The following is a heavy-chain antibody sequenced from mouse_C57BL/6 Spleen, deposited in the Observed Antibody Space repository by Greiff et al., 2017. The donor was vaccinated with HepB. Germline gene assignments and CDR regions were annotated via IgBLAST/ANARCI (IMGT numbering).Heavy chain of an antibody. Sequence: QVQLKESGPGLVQPSQSLSITCTVSGFSLTSYGVHWVRQSPGKGLEWLGVIWSGGSTDYNAAFISRLSISKDNSKSQVFFKMNSLQADDTAIYYCARNEGDGYHWYFDVWGTGTTVTVSS. D-gene: IGHD2-3*01. CDR2: IWSGGST. CDR1: GFSLTSYG. CDR3: ARNEGDGYHWYFDV. J-gene: IGHJ1*03. V-gene: IGHV2-2*01.